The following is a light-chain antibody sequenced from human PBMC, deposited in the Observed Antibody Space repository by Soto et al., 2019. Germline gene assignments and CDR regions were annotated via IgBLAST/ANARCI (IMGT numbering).Light chain of an antibody. CDR2: GAS. J-gene: IGKJ1*01. Sequence: EIVMTQSPATLSVSPGERATLSCRASQSVSSNLAWYQQKPGQAPMLLIYGASTRATGIPARFIGSGSGTEFTLTISSLLSEDVAVYYCQQYNNRPPWTFGQGTKVDIK. V-gene: IGKV3-15*01. CDR3: QQYNNRPPWT. CDR1: QSVSSN.